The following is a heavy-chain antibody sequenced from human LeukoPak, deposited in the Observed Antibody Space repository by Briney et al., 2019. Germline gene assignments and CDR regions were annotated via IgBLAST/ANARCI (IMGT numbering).Heavy chain of an antibody. CDR1: GFTFSSYS. Sequence: GGSLRLSCAASGFTFSSYSMNWVRQAPGKGLEWVSYISSSSSTIYYADSVKGRFTISRDNAKNSLYLQMNSLRAEDTAVYYCARAAASRPWDAIDIWGQGTMVTVSS. CDR2: ISSSSSTI. CDR3: ARAAASRPWDAIDI. J-gene: IGHJ3*02. D-gene: IGHD6-13*01. V-gene: IGHV3-48*01.